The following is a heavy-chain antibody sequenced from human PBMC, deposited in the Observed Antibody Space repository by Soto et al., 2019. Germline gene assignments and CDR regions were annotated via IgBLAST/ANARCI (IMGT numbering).Heavy chain of an antibody. V-gene: IGHV3-48*02. CDR3: ARVSRWEDNNFD. J-gene: IGHJ4*02. Sequence: EVQLVESGGGLVQPGGSLRLSCAASGFTFSSYSMNWVRQAPGKGLEWVSCIGTSSSTIYYADSVKGRFTISRDNAKNSLYLQMNSLRDEDTAVYYCARVSRWEDNNFDWGPGTRVTVSS. CDR1: GFTFSSYS. D-gene: IGHD1-26*01. CDR2: IGTSSSTI.